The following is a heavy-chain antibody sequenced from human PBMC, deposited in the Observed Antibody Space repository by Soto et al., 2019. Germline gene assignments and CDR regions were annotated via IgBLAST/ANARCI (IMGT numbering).Heavy chain of an antibody. CDR2: IYYSGST. V-gene: IGHV4-31*03. CDR3: ARVRAMAGYKRMSPYFDY. Sequence: SETLSLTCTVSGGSISSGGYYWSWIRQHPGKGLEWIGYIYYSGSTYYNPSLKSRVTISVDTSKNQFSLKLSSVTAADTAVYYCARVRAMAGYKRMSPYFDYWGQGTLVTVSS. D-gene: IGHD6-19*01. J-gene: IGHJ4*02. CDR1: GGSISSGGYY.